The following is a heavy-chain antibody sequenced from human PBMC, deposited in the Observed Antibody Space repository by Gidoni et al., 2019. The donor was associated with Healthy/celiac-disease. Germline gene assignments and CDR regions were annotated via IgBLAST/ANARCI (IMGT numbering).Heavy chain of an antibody. D-gene: IGHD4-17*01. CDR3: AKDLTMTTVTSPFDY. CDR1: GFTFSRYA. Sequence: EVQLVESGGGLVQPGGSLRLSCAAAGFTFSRYAMSWVRQAPGKGLEWVSAISGSGGSTYYADSVKGRFTISRDNSKNTLYLQMNSLRAEDTAVYYCAKDLTMTTVTSPFDYWGQGTLVTVSS. CDR2: ISGSGGST. J-gene: IGHJ4*02. V-gene: IGHV3-23*04.